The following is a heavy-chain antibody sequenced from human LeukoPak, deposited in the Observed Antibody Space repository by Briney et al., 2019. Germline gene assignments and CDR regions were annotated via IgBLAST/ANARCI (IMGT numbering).Heavy chain of an antibody. V-gene: IGHV4-34*01. D-gene: IGHD6-13*01. CDR1: GGSFSGYY. J-gene: IGHJ5*02. CDR2: INHSGST. Sequence: SETLSLTCAVYGGSFSGYYWSWIRQPPGKGLEWIGEINHSGSTNYNPSLKSRVTISVDTSKNQFSLKLSSVTAADTAVYYCARDHSSSFRGWFDPWGQGTLVTVSS. CDR3: ARDHSSSFRGWFDP.